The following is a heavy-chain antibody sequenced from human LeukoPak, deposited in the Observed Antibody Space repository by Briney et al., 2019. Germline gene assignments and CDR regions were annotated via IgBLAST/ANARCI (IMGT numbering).Heavy chain of an antibody. CDR2: VSWNSGSI. CDR3: AKEWGAYYDSSGYGVDY. Sequence: PGWSLRLSCAASGFTFDDYAMHWVRQAPGKGLEGVSGVSWNSGSIGYADSVKGRFTISRDNAKNSLYLQMNSLRAEDTALYYCAKEWGAYYDSSGYGVDYWGQGTLVTVSS. J-gene: IGHJ4*02. CDR1: GFTFDDYA. D-gene: IGHD3-22*01. V-gene: IGHV3-9*01.